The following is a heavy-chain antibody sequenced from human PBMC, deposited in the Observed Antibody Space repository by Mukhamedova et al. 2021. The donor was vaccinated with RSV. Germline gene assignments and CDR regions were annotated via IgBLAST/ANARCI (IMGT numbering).Heavy chain of an antibody. V-gene: IGHV3-48*03. D-gene: IGHD6-19*01. Sequence: GKGRFTISRDNTKDSLYLQMNSLRAEDTALYYCAQGYSSGYDYWGQGTLVTVSS. CDR3: AQGYSSGYDY. J-gene: IGHJ4*02.